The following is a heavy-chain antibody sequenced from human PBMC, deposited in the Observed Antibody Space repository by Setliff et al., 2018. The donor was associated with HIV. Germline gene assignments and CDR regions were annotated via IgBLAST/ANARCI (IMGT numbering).Heavy chain of an antibody. CDR3: VTGVGTSSVDY. V-gene: IGHV3-15*01. CDR2: IKTKTQRGTT. Sequence: PGGSLRLSCAASGFTFSNSWMTWVRQAPGKGLEWVGRIKTKTQRGTTDYAAPAKGRLIISRDDSKNTLYLQMNSLRSEDTAVYYCVTGVGTSSVDYWGQGTMVTVS. D-gene: IGHD3-22*01. J-gene: IGHJ4*02. CDR1: GFTFSNSW.